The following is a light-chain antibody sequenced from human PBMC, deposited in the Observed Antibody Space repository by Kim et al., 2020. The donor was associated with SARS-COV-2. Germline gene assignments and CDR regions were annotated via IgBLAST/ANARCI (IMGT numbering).Light chain of an antibody. CDR2: GAS. Sequence: LSPGERATLSCRASQSVRSGFLAWYQQKPGQAPRLLIYGASTRATGIPDKFSGSGSGTDFTLTITRLEPEDFAVYYCQQYGTSPTTFGRGTKLEI. V-gene: IGKV3-20*01. J-gene: IGKJ2*01. CDR3: QQYGTSPTT. CDR1: QSVRSGF.